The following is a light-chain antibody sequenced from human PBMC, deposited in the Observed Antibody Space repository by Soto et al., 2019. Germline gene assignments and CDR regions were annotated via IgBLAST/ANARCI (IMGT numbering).Light chain of an antibody. Sequence: QSALTQPASVSGSPGQSITISCTGSSNTIGGYNVVSWYQQHPGKAPKVIIYEGIKRPSGVSNRFSGAISGSTASLTISGLQAEDEADYYWCSYVGATTYVFGSGTKVTVL. CDR2: EGI. J-gene: IGLJ1*01. CDR3: CSYVGATTYV. CDR1: SNTIGGYNV. V-gene: IGLV2-23*01.